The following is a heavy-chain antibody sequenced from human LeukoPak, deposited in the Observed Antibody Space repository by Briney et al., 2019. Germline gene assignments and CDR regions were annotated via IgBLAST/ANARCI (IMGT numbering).Heavy chain of an antibody. CDR3: ARLHDYGGNWYFDY. J-gene: IGHJ4*02. D-gene: IGHD4-23*01. V-gene: IGHV1-2*02. CDR2: INPNSGGT. CDR1: GYTFTGYY. Sequence: ASVKVSCKASGYTFTGYYMHWVRQAPGQGLEWMGWINPNSGGTNYAQKLQGRVTMTTDTSTSTAYMELRSLRSDDTAVYYCARLHDYGGNWYFDYWGQGTLVTVSS.